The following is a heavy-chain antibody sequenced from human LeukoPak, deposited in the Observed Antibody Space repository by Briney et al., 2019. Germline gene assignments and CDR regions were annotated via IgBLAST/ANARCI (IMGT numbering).Heavy chain of an antibody. V-gene: IGHV3-7*01. CDR1: GLTFSGFW. CDR3: ARVEAGYSGFDY. Sequence: HAGGSLRLSCAASGLTFSGFWMTWVRQAPGKGLEWVANIKVAGSEKYYVDSVKGRFSISRDNAKNSLYLQMNSLRAEDTAVYYCARVEAGYSGFDYWGQGTLVTVSS. CDR2: IKVAGSEK. J-gene: IGHJ4*02. D-gene: IGHD5-12*01.